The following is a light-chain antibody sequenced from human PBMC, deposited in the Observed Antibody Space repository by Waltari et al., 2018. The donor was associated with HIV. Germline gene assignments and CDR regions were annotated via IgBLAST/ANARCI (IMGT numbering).Light chain of an antibody. CDR2: VAS. V-gene: IGKV3-20*01. CDR3: QQYGSSLWT. CDR1: QSVSSSH. Sequence: EIVLTQSPGTLSLSPGERVILSCRASQSVSSSHLAWYQQKPGQAPRLVIYVASSRATGIPDRFSGSGSGTDFTLTISRLEPEDFAVYYCQQYGSSLWTFGQGTKVEAK. J-gene: IGKJ1*01.